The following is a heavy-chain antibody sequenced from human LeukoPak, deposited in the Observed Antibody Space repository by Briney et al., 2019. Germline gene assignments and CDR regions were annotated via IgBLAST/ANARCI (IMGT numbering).Heavy chain of an antibody. J-gene: IGHJ5*02. D-gene: IGHD3/OR15-3a*01. CDR2: ISPSGSIS. CDR3: GRDRDWGAFDV. Sequence: GGSLRLSCAASGFTFSSHGINWVRQAPGKGLEWVSGISPSGSISYYADSVKGRFTISRDNSKNMVSLQMNSLRAEDTALYYCGRDRDWGAFDVWGQGSLVTVSS. V-gene: IGHV3-23*01. CDR1: GFTFSSHG.